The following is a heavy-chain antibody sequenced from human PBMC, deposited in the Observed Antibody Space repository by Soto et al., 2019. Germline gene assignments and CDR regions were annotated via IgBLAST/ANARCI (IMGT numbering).Heavy chain of an antibody. CDR3: TGGYGWWSGFDY. D-gene: IGHD5-12*01. Sequence: GGSLRLSCAASGFTFSNAWMNWVRQAPGKGLEWVGRIKSKTDGGTTDYAAPVKGRFTISRDDSKNTLYLQMNSLKTEDTAVYYCTGGYGWWSGFDYWGQGTLVTVSS. CDR2: IKSKTDGGTT. V-gene: IGHV3-15*07. J-gene: IGHJ4*02. CDR1: GFTFSNAW.